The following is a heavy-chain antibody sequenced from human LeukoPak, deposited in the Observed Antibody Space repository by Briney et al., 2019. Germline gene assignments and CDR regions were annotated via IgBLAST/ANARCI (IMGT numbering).Heavy chain of an antibody. Sequence: GGSLRLSCVVSGFTLSTYAMSWVRQAPGKGLQWVSAISGSGGFTYYADSVKGRFTISRDNSKNTLSLQMNSLRADDTAVYYCAKDSWRDQLPFIFDYWGQGILVTVSS. J-gene: IGHJ4*02. CDR1: GFTLSTYA. CDR2: ISGSGGFT. CDR3: AKDSWRDQLPFIFDY. V-gene: IGHV3-23*01. D-gene: IGHD2-2*01.